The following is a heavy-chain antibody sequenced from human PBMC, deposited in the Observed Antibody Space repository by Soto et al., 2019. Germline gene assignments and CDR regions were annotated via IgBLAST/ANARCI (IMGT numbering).Heavy chain of an antibody. Sequence: VKVSCKASGYSFTSYDINWVRQATGQGLEWMGWMNPNSGNTGYAQKFQGRVTMTRNTSISTAYMELSSLRSDDTAVYSCARGDGYIFDFWGQGTLVTVSS. V-gene: IGHV1-8*01. CDR3: ARGDGYIFDF. CDR1: GYSFTSYD. J-gene: IGHJ4*02. D-gene: IGHD5-12*01. CDR2: MNPNSGNT.